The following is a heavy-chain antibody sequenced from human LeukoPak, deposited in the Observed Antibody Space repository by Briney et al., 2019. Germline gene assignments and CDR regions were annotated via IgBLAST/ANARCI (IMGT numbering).Heavy chain of an antibody. Sequence: SETLSLTCAVYGGPFSGYYWSWIRQPPGKGLEWIGEINHSGSTNYNPSLKSRVTISVDTSKNQFSLKLSSVTAADTAVYYCARAGGYSYGYYVYWGQGTLVTVSS. CDR3: ARAGGYSYGYYVY. J-gene: IGHJ4*02. V-gene: IGHV4-34*01. CDR2: INHSGST. CDR1: GGPFSGYY. D-gene: IGHD5-18*01.